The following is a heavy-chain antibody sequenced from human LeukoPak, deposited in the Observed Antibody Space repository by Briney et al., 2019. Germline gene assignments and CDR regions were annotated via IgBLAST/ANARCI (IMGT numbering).Heavy chain of an antibody. CDR3: AREWPQGTFDF. J-gene: IGHJ4*02. Sequence: TGGSLRLSCAASGFTFSSYAMNWVRQSPGKGLEWVSIIRGSGGSTNYADSVQGRFTISRDNSKNTLYLQMNSLTAEDTAVYYCAREWPQGTFDFWGQGTLVTVSS. D-gene: IGHD5-12*01. CDR2: IRGSGGST. V-gene: IGHV3-23*01. CDR1: GFTFSSYA.